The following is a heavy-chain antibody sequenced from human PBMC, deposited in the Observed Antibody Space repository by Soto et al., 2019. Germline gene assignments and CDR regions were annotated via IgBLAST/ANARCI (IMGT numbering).Heavy chain of an antibody. J-gene: IGHJ4*02. CDR3: AKYRRTLYYFDY. V-gene: IGHV3-23*01. CDR1: GVPFSSYA. Sequence: GGSLRLCCAASGVPFSSYAMSWVRQAPGKGLEWVSAISGSGGSTYYADSVKGRFTISRDNSKNTLYLQMNSPRAEDTAVYYCAKYRRTLYYFDYWGQGTLVTVSS. CDR2: ISGSGGST.